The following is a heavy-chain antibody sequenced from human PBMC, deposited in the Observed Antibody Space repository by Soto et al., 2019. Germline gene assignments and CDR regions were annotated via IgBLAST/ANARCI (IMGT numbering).Heavy chain of an antibody. CDR2: MFYGVST. V-gene: IGHV4-39*01. D-gene: IGHD3-3*02. J-gene: IGHJ4*02. CDR3: ARLPSRHLVDY. Sequence: TSETLSLTCTVSGSSINSSGYYWGWIHQPPGKGLEWIGSMFYGVSTYYNPSLKSRVTVSVDTSKNQFSLNLRSVTAADTAVYYCARLPSRHLVDYWGQGTLVTVSS. CDR1: GSSINSSGYY.